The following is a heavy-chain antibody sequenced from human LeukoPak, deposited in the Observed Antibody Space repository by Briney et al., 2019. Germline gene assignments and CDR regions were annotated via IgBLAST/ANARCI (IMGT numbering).Heavy chain of an antibody. CDR2: IYCSGST. Sequence: SETLSLTCTVSGGSISSYYWSWIRQPPGKGLEWIGYIYCSGSTNYNPSLKSRVTISVDTSKNQFSLKLSSVTAADTAVYYCAREGIAAAGSYYFDYWGQGTLVTVSS. D-gene: IGHD6-13*01. V-gene: IGHV4-59*01. CDR1: GGSISSYY. CDR3: AREGIAAAGSYYFDY. J-gene: IGHJ4*02.